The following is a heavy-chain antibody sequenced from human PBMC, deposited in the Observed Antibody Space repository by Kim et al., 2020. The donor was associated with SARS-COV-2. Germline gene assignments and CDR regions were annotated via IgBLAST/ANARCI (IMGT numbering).Heavy chain of an antibody. V-gene: IGHV3-72*01. D-gene: IGHD1-26*01. CDR2: SRNKANSYTT. CDR3: ASGSYSPFFDY. CDR1: GFTFSDHY. J-gene: IGHJ4*02. Sequence: GGSLRLSCAASGFTFSDHYIDWVRQAPGKGLEWVGRSRNKANSYTTEYAASVKGRFTISRDDSQTSLYLQMDSLKTEDTAVYYCASGSYSPFFDYWGRGT.